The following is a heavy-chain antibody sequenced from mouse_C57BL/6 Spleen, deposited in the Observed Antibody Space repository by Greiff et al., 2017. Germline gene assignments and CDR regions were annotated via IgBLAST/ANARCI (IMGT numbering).Heavy chain of an antibody. J-gene: IGHJ1*03. CDR1: GYTFTSYW. Sequence: VQLQQPGAELVKPGASVKMSCKASGYTFTSYWITWVKQRPGQGLEWIGDIYPGSGSINYNEKFKSKATLTVDTSSSTAYMQRSSLTSEDSAVYYCAREGIYDGYFDVWGTGTTVTVSS. CDR2: IYPGSGSI. CDR3: AREGIYDGYFDV. D-gene: IGHD2-3*01. V-gene: IGHV1-55*01.